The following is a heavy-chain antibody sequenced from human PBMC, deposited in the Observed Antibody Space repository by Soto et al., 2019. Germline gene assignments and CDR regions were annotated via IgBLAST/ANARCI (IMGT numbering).Heavy chain of an antibody. V-gene: IGHV1-69*02. J-gene: IGHJ5*02. Sequence: QVQLVQSGAEVKKPGSSVKVSCKASGGTFSSYTISWVRQAPGQGLEWMGRIIPILGIANYAQKFQGRGTIPAAKSTSTAYMELSSLRSEDTAVYYCAHSINGTHGGWFAPWGQGTLVTVSS. CDR3: AHSINGTHGGWFAP. CDR1: GGTFSSYT. CDR2: IIPILGIA. D-gene: IGHD1-7*01.